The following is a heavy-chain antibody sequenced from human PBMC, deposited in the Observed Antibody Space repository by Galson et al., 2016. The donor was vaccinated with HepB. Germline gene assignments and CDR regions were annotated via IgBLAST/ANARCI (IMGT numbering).Heavy chain of an antibody. D-gene: IGHD6-25*01. CDR1: GYTFSKYG. V-gene: IGHV1-18*01. CDR3: ARDPIEEAAPNYHYGMDV. J-gene: IGHJ6*02. Sequence: SVKVSCKASGYTFSKYGISWARQAPGQGLEWMGWISPDNGNNHIAPKFQGRVTMTTDTSTSTASLDLRSLRSDDTAVFYCARDPIEEAAPNYHYGMDVWGQGTTVTVSS. CDR2: ISPDNGNN.